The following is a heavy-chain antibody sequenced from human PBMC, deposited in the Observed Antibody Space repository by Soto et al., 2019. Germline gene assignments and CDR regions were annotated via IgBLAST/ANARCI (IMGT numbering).Heavy chain of an antibody. D-gene: IGHD2-21*02. CDR1: GFSLNTGGLA. J-gene: IGHJ6*02. V-gene: IGHV2-5*02. CDR2: IYWDNDK. Sequence: QITLKESGPTLVKPTQTLTLTCTFSGFSLNTGGLAVGWIRQPPGKALEWLALIYWDNDKRYSPSLRSRLTITKDTSKNQVVLTMTNMDPVDAATYYCVHSRYGGDCLQSYSSHYYYGMDVWGQGTTVTVSS. CDR3: VHSRYGGDCLQSYSSHYYYGMDV.